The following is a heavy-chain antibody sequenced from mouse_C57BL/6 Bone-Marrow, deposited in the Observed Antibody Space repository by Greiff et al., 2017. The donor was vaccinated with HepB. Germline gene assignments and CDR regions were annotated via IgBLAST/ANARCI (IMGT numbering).Heavy chain of an antibody. J-gene: IGHJ2*01. CDR1: GFTFSSYA. Sequence: EVKLVESGGGLVKPGGSLKLSCAASGFTFSSYAMSWVRQTPEKRLEWVATISDGGSYTYYPDNVKGRFTISRDNAKNNLYLQMSHLKSEDTAMYYCARDRGLRSFDYWGQGTTLTVSS. CDR2: ISDGGSYT. D-gene: IGHD2-4*01. CDR3: ARDRGLRSFDY. V-gene: IGHV5-4*01.